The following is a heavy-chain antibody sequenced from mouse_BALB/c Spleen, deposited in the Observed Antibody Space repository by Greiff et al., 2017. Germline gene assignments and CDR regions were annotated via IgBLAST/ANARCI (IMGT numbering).Heavy chain of an antibody. D-gene: IGHD2-1*01. J-gene: IGHJ3*01. CDR1: GYTFSSYW. V-gene: IGHV1-9*01. Sequence: VQLQQSGAELMKPGASVKISCKATGYTFSSYWIEWVKQRPGHGLEWIGEILPGSGSTNYNEKFKGKATFTADTSSNTAYMQLSSLTSEDSAVYYCARSGYGNYEGFAYWGQGTLVTVSA. CDR2: ILPGSGST. CDR3: ARSGYGNYEGFAY.